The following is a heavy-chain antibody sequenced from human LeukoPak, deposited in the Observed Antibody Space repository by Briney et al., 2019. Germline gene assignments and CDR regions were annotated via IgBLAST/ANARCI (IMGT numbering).Heavy chain of an antibody. D-gene: IGHD6-13*01. CDR3: ARGPDLGSSWFDY. J-gene: IGHJ4*02. CDR1: GFTVSSNY. Sequence: GGSLRLSCAASGFTVSSNYMSWVRQAPGKGLEWVSVIYSGGSTYYADSVKGRFTISRDNSKNTLYLQMNSLRAEDTAVYYCARGPDLGSSWFDYWGQGTLVTVSS. CDR2: IYSGGST. V-gene: IGHV3-53*01.